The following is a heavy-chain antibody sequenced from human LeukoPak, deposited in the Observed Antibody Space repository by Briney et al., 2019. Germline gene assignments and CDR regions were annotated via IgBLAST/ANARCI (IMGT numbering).Heavy chain of an antibody. CDR3: ARDFKTLYYFDY. CDR2: ISSSSSYI. J-gene: IGHJ4*02. V-gene: IGHV3-21*01. CDR1: GFTFSSYS. Sequence: TGGSLRLSCAASGFTFSSYSMNWVRQAPGKGLEWVSSISSSSSYIYYADSVKGRFTISRDNAKNSLYLQMNSLRAEDTAVYYCARDFKTLYYFDYWGQGTLVAVSS.